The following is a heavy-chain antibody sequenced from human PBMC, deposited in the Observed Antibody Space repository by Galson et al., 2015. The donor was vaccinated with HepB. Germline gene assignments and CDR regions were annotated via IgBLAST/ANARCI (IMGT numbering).Heavy chain of an antibody. V-gene: IGHV3-30*04. J-gene: IGHJ4*02. CDR1: GFTFSSYA. Sequence: SLRLSCAASGFTFSSYAMHWVRQAPGKGLEWVAVISYDGSNKYYADSVKGRFTISRDNSKNTLYLQMNSLRAEDTAVYYCVRDTGGYSSSWIFDYWGRGTLVTVSS. CDR2: ISYDGSNK. D-gene: IGHD6-13*01. CDR3: VRDTGGYSSSWIFDY.